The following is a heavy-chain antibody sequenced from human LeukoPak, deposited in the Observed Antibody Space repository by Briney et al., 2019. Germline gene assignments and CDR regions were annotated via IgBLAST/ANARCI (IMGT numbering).Heavy chain of an antibody. J-gene: IGHJ2*01. CDR2: IYYSGST. D-gene: IGHD3-22*01. CDR3: AREIGRIGVVVIAWYFDL. CDR1: GGSISSYY. V-gene: IGHV4-59*12. Sequence: SETLSLTCTVSGGSISSYYWSWIRQPPGKGLEWIGYIYYSGSTNYNPSLKSRVTISVDTSKNQFSLNLSSVTAADTAAYYCAREIGRIGVVVIAWYFDLWGRGTLVTVSS.